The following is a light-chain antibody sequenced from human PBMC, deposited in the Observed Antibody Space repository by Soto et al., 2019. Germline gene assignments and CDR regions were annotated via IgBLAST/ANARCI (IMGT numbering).Light chain of an antibody. Sequence: DIVMTQSPDSLAVSLGERATINCKSSQSVLHSPNNKNYLAWYQQKPGQPPKMLVYWASTRESGVPDRFSGSGSGTDFTLTISSLQAEDVAVYYCQQYLGCPRTFGQGTKVDIK. CDR3: QQYLGCPRT. V-gene: IGKV4-1*01. CDR2: WAS. CDR1: QSVLHSPNNKNY. J-gene: IGKJ1*01.